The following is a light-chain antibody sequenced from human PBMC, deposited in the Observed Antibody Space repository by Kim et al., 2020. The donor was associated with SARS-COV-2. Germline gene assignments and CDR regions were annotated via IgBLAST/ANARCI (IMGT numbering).Light chain of an antibody. V-gene: IGKV1-17*01. CDR2: GAS. Sequence: DIQMTQSPSSLSASVGDRVTITCRASQDIRNDLGWYQQNPGRAPKRLIYGASSLQSGVPSRFSGSGSGTEFTLTISSVQPEDFATYFCLQHSTYPFTFGHGTRLEIK. CDR1: QDIRND. CDR3: LQHSTYPFT. J-gene: IGKJ5*01.